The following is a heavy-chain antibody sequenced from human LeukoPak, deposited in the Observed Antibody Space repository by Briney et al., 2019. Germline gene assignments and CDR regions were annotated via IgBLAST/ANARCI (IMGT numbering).Heavy chain of an antibody. CDR2: ISGSGGST. D-gene: IGHD5-24*01. CDR1: GFTFSSYA. Sequence: GGSLRLSCAASGFTFSSYAMSWVRQAPGKGLEWVSAISGSGGSTYYADSVKGRFTISRDNSKNTLYLQMNSLRAEDTAVYCCAKDFQEMATMNAVYRYFDYWGQGTLVTVSS. V-gene: IGHV3-23*01. J-gene: IGHJ4*02. CDR3: AKDFQEMATMNAVYRYFDY.